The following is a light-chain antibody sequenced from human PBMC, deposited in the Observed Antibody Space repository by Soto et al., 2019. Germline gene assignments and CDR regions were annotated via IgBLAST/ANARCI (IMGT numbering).Light chain of an antibody. CDR2: GAS. CDR1: QSINSY. Sequence: DIQMTQSPSSLSASVGDRVTITCRASQSINSYLNWYQQKPGKAPKLLIYGASSLQSGVPSRFSGSGYGTDFTLTISSLQFEDFATYYCQHSSSTPPVTFGGGTKVDIK. J-gene: IGKJ4*01. V-gene: IGKV1-39*01. CDR3: QHSSSTPPVT.